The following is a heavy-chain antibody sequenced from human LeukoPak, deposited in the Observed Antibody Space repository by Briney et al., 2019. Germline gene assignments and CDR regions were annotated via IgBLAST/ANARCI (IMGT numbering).Heavy chain of an antibody. J-gene: IGHJ4*02. Sequence: SETLSLTCTVSGDSMSSYSWSWIRQPPGKGLECIGYIHYNGGTNYNPSLKSRVTISVDLSKNQLSLKLTSVTAADTAVYYCARLVERYYFDHWGQGTLVTVSS. CDR3: ARLVERYYFDH. CDR1: GDSMSSYS. V-gene: IGHV4-59*08. CDR2: IHYNGGT. D-gene: IGHD5-24*01.